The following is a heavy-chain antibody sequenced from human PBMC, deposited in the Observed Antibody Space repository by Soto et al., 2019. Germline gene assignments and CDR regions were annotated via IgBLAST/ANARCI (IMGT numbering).Heavy chain of an antibody. V-gene: IGHV1-2*04. D-gene: IGHD6-13*01. CDR2: INPNSGGT. J-gene: IGHJ4*02. CDR1: GYTFTGYY. CDR3: ARFLGGHSRIAASFDY. Sequence: ASVKVSCKASGYTFTGYYMHWVRQAPGQGLEWMGWINPNSGGTNYAQKFQGWVTMTRDTSISTAYMELSRLRSDDTAVYYCARFLGGHSRIAASFDYWGQGTLVTVSS.